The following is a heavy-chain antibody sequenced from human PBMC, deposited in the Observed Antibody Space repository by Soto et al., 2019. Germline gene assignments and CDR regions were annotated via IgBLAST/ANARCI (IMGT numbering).Heavy chain of an antibody. CDR2: INPNSGGT. Sequence: ASVKVSCKASGYTFIGYYMHWVRQAPGQGLEWMGWINPNSGGTNYAQKFQGWVTMTRDTSISTAYMELSRLRSDDTAVYYCARHMSIDYYGMDVWGQGTTVTVSS. D-gene: IGHD6-6*01. CDR3: ARHMSIDYYGMDV. J-gene: IGHJ6*02. CDR1: GYTFIGYY. V-gene: IGHV1-2*04.